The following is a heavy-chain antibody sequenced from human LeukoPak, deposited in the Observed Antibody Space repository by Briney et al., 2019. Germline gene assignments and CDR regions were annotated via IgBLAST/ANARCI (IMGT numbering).Heavy chain of an antibody. CDR2: ISAYNGNT. D-gene: IGHD3-10*01. J-gene: IGHJ4*02. Sequence: GASVKVSCKASGYTFTSYGISWVRQAPGQGLEWMGWISAYNGNTNYAQKLQGRATMTTDTSTSTAYMELRSLRSDDTAVYYCARQRHYYGSGSLCDYWGQGTLVTVSS. CDR1: GYTFTSYG. CDR3: ARQRHYYGSGSLCDY. V-gene: IGHV1-18*04.